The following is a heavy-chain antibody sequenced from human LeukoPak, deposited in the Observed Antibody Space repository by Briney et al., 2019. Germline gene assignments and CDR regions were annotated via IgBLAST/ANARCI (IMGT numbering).Heavy chain of an antibody. J-gene: IGHJ4*02. D-gene: IGHD1-26*01. Sequence: GGSLRLSCAASGFTVSSNYMSWVRQAPGKGLEWVSVIYSGGSTYYADSVKGRFTISRDNAKNSLYLQMNSLRAEDTAVYYCARDGKIVGAHVTFDYWGQGTLVTVSS. V-gene: IGHV3-53*01. CDR1: GFTVSSNY. CDR3: ARDGKIVGAHVTFDY. CDR2: IYSGGST.